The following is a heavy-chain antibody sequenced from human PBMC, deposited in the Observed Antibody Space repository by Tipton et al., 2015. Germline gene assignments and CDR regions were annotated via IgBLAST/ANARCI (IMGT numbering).Heavy chain of an antibody. J-gene: IGHJ6*02. CDR3: ARDLEHGMDV. Sequence: GLVKPSENLSLTCTVSGGSVTSGSYYWSWIRQPPGKGLEWIGYISYTETSHYSPSLKSRVTISVDSSKNQFSLKLTSVTAADTAVYYCARDLEHGMDVWGQGTTVTVSS. V-gene: IGHV4-61*01. CDR1: GGSVTSGSYY. D-gene: IGHD3-3*01. CDR2: ISYTETS.